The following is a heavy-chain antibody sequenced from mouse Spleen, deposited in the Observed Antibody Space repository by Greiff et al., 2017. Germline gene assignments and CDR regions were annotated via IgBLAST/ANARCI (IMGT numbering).Heavy chain of an antibody. CDR2: ISSGGGST. Sequence: DVMLVESGGGLVKLGGSLKLSCAASGFTFSSYYMSWVRQTPEKRLEWVATISSGGGSTYYPDSVKGRFTISRDNAKNTLYLQMSSLNSEDTAVYYCAREGNYFDYWGQGTTLTVSS. CDR1: GFTFSSYY. D-gene: IGHD2-14*01. CDR3: AREGNYFDY. J-gene: IGHJ2*01. V-gene: IGHV5-6-4*01.